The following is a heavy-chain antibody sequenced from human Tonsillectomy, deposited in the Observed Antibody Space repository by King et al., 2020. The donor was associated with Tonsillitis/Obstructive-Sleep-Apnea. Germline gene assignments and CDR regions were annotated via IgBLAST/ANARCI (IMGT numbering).Heavy chain of an antibody. D-gene: IGHD1-26*01. CDR3: ARGAVVGATPYFDC. Sequence: VQLVESGGGLVQPGGSLRLSCAASGFTFTNDEMNWVRQAPGKGLEWVSYISSGGSTMYYADSVKGRFTISRDNGKNSLYLQMNSLRAEDTAVYYCARGAVVGATPYFDCWGQGALVTVSS. CDR1: GFTFTNDE. CDR2: ISSGGSTM. V-gene: IGHV3-48*03. J-gene: IGHJ4*02.